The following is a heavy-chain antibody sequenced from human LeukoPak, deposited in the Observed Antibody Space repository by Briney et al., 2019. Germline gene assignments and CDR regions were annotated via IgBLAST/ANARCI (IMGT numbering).Heavy chain of an antibody. CDR2: ISVSGGNT. CDR1: GFTFSSYA. Sequence: GGSLRLSCTASGFTFSSYAMSWVRQAPGKGLEWVSAISVSGGNTFYADSVKGRFTISRDNSKNTLSPQMNSLRAEDTALYYCAKVYFANSGPSFFDYWGQGTLVAVSS. V-gene: IGHV3-23*01. CDR3: AKVYFANSGPSFFDY. D-gene: IGHD5-12*01. J-gene: IGHJ4*02.